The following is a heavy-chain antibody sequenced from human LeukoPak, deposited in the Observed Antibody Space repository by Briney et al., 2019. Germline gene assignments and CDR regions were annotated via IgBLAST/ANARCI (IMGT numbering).Heavy chain of an antibody. CDR1: GGSISSGRYY. CDR3: VATSYDSGGYPFDY. D-gene: IGHD3-22*01. J-gene: IGHJ4*02. V-gene: IGHV4-61*02. CDR2: VYTSGTT. Sequence: SQTLSLTCTVSGGSISSGRYYWSWIRQPAGKGLEWIGRVYTSGTTKYNPSLNSRVTMSVDTSKNQFSLNLNSLTAADPAVYYCVATSYDSGGYPFDYWGQGTLVTVSS.